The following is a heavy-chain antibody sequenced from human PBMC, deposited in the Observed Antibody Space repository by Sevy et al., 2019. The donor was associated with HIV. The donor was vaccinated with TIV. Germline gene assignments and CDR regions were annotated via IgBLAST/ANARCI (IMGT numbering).Heavy chain of an antibody. J-gene: IGHJ6*02. D-gene: IGHD6-19*01. Sequence: SETLSLTCTVSGGSISSYYRSWIRQPPGKGLEWIGYIYYSGSTNYNPSLKSRVTISVDTSKNQFSLKLSSVTAADTAVYYCARDIPAGIAVAGKGGMDVWGQGTTVTVSS. CDR2: IYYSGST. CDR3: ARDIPAGIAVAGKGGMDV. CDR1: GGSISSYY. V-gene: IGHV4-59*13.